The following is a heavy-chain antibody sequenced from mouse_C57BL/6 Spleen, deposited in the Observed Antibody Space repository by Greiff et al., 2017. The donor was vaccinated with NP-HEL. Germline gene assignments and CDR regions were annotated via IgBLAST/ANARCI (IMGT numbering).Heavy chain of an antibody. V-gene: IGHV1-26*01. D-gene: IGHD1-1*01. CDR3: ARGGYYGSSYEYFDV. J-gene: IGHJ1*03. CDR1: GYTFTDYY. CDR2: INPNNGGT. Sequence: VQLQQSGPELVKPGASVKISCKASGYTFTDYYMNWVKQSHGKSLEWIGDINPNNGGTSYNQKFKGKATLTVDKSSSTAYMELRSLTSEDSAVYYCARGGYYGSSYEYFDVWGTGTTVTVSS.